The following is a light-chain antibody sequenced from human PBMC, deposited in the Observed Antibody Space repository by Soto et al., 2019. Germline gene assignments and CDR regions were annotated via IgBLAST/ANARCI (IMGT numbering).Light chain of an antibody. CDR3: QQYNNWPPIT. CDR1: QSVSSN. Sequence: EIVMTQSPATLSVSPGERATLSCRASQSVSSNLAWYQQKPGQAPRLLIYGASTRATGVPARFSGSGSGTEFTLTISSLQSVDFAVYYCQQYNNWPPITFGQGTRVEIK. V-gene: IGKV3-15*01. J-gene: IGKJ5*01. CDR2: GAS.